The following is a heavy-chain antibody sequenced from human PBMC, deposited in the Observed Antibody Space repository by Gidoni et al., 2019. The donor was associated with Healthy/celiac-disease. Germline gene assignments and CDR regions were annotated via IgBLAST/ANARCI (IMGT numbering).Heavy chain of an antibody. J-gene: IGHJ4*02. CDR1: GGTISSSSSS. D-gene: IGHD3-16*01. Sequence: QLQLQASGPGLVKPSETLSLTCTVSGGTISSSSSSWGWIRQPPGKGLEWIGSIYYSGGTYYNPSLKSRVTISVDTSKNQFSLKLSSVTAADTAVYYCARHNRVLGYWGQGTLVTVSS. CDR2: IYYSGGT. CDR3: ARHNRVLGY. V-gene: IGHV4-39*01.